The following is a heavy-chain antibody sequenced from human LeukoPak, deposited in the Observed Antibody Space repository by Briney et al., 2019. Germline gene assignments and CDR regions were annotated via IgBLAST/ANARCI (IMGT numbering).Heavy chain of an antibody. V-gene: IGHV3-48*03. Sequence: GGSLRLSCAASGFTFSSHEMNWVRQAPGKGLEWVSYISSSGSTIYYADSVKGRFTISRDNAKNSLYLQMNSLRAEDTAVYYCARSRPYYYYGMDVWGQGTTVTVSS. CDR2: ISSSGSTI. CDR1: GFTFSSHE. CDR3: ARSRPYYYYGMDV. J-gene: IGHJ6*02.